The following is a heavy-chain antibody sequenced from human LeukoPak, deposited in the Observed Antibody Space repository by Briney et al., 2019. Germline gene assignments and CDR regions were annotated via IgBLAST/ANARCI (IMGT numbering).Heavy chain of an antibody. D-gene: IGHD6-19*01. CDR1: GGSLSSYY. V-gene: IGHV4-39*07. J-gene: IGHJ5*02. Sequence: SETLSLTCTVSGGSLSSYYWGWIRQPPGKGPEWIGSIYYSGSTNYNPSLKSRVTISLDTSKNQFSLKLTSVTAADTAVYYCASVRGYSSGWYASGFDPWGQGTLVTVSS. CDR2: IYYSGST. CDR3: ASVRGYSSGWYASGFDP.